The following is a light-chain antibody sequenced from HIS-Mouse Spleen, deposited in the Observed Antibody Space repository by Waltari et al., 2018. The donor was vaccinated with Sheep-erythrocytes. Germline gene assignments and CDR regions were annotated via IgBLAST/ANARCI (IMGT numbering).Light chain of an antibody. CDR2: EDS. CDR3: YSADSSGNHYV. Sequence: SYELTQPPSASVSPGQTARITRSGDALPKKYAYSYPQKSGPAPVLVIYEDSKRPSGIPERFSGSSSGTMATLTVSGAQVGDEAGYYCYSADSSGNHYVFGTGTKVTVL. CDR1: ALPKKY. J-gene: IGLJ1*01. V-gene: IGLV3-10*01.